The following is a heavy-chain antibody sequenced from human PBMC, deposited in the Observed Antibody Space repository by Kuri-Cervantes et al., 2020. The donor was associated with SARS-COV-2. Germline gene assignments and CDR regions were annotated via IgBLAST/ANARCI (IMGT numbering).Heavy chain of an antibody. CDR3: AREIYSTASRAFDI. CDR1: GYIFNIYY. V-gene: IGHV1-46*02. D-gene: IGHD6-6*01. CDR2: INPSGDST. Sequence: AAVKVSCKASGYIFNIYYMHWFRQAPGQGLEWMGIINPSGDSTTCAQKFQGRVTMTRDSSTSPLYMELSSLTSDDTAVYYCAREIYSTASRAFDIWGQGTMVTVSS. J-gene: IGHJ3*02.